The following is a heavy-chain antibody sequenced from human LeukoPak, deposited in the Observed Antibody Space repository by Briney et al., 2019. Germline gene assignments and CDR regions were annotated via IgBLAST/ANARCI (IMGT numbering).Heavy chain of an antibody. CDR3: ARHLSGIAAAGRRVNWFDP. CDR2: INHSGST. Sequence: PSETLSLTCAVYGGSFSGYYWSWLRQPPGKGLEWIGEINHSGSTNYNPSLKSRVTISVDTSKNQFSLKLSSVTAADTAVYYCARHLSGIAAAGRRVNWFDPWGQGTLVTVSS. CDR1: GGSFSGYY. D-gene: IGHD6-13*01. J-gene: IGHJ5*02. V-gene: IGHV4-34*01.